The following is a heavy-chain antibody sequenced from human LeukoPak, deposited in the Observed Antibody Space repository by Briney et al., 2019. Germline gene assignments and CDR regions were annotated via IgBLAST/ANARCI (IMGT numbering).Heavy chain of an antibody. CDR2: IYNGGNTK. V-gene: IGHV3-30*03. D-gene: IGHD3-16*01. Sequence: GGSLRLSCAASGLNFRGFGMHWVRQAPGKGPEWVAVIYNGGNTKYYGDSVKGRLTISRDNSKNTLYLQMDSLRPDDTAVYYCVRGDSPRGGYFEYWGQGILVTVSS. CDR3: VRGDSPRGGYFEY. CDR1: GLNFRGFG. J-gene: IGHJ4*02.